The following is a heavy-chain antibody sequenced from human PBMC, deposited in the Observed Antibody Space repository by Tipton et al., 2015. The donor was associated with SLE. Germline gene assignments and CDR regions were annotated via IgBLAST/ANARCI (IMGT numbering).Heavy chain of an antibody. Sequence: TLSLTCTVSGGSISSHYWSWIRQPPGKGLEWIGYIYYSGSTNYNPSLKSRLTISVDTSKNQFSLKLSSVTAADTAVYYCAREGFWTKHFDYWGQGTLVTVSS. V-gene: IGHV4-59*11. CDR2: IYYSGST. CDR1: GGSISSHY. CDR3: AREGFWTKHFDY. J-gene: IGHJ4*02. D-gene: IGHD3/OR15-3a*01.